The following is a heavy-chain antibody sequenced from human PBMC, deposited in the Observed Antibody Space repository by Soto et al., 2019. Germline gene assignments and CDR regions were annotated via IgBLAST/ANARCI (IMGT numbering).Heavy chain of an antibody. CDR1: SGSFSGYY. D-gene: IGHD3-10*01. CDR2: IKTDASEK. J-gene: IGHJ4*01. V-gene: IGHV3-7*01. CDR3: ARDSGYGAGSSVNHYLDC. Sequence: PSETLSLTCAVYSGSFSGYYWTWIRQPPGKGLEWLATIKTDASEKKYVDSVKGRFTVSRDNAKNSLYLQMDSLRAEDTAVYYCARDSGYGAGSSVNHYLDCWGRGTLVTVSS.